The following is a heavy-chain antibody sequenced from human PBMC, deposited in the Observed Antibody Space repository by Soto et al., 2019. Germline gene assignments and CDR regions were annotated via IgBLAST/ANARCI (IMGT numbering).Heavy chain of an antibody. CDR1: GGTFSSYA. CDR3: ARVPYCGGDCYSLGYCYYGMDV. J-gene: IGHJ6*02. CDR2: IIPIFGTA. V-gene: IGHV1-69*13. D-gene: IGHD2-21*02. Sequence: SVKVSCKASGGTFSSYANSWVRQAPGQGLEWMGGIIPIFGTANYAQKFQGRVTITADESTSTAYMELSSLRSEDTAVYYCARVPYCGGDCYSLGYCYYGMDVWGQGTTVTVSS.